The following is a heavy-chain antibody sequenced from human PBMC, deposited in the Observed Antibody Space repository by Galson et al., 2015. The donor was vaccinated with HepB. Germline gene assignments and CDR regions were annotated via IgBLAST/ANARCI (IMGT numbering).Heavy chain of an antibody. V-gene: IGHV5-51*01. CDR1: GYTFSNYW. D-gene: IGHD3-9*01. Sequence: QSGAEVKEPGESLMISCEGSGYTFSNYWIAWVRQMPGKGLEWMGIIYPGDSDTRYSPSFQGQVTISVDKAVGTAYLQWNSLKASDTAMYYCARHQNYDILTGYFDFWGQGTLVTVSS. CDR3: ARHQNYDILTGYFDF. CDR2: IYPGDSDT. J-gene: IGHJ4*02.